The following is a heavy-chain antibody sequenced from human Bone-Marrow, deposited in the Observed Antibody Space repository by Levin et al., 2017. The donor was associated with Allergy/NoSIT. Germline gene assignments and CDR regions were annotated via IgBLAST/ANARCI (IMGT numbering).Heavy chain of an antibody. D-gene: IGHD3-10*01. CDR1: GFSLSSNGVG. Sequence: SGPTLVKPTQTLTLTCTFSGFSLSSNGVGVGWIRQAPGKALEWLALIYWDDDKRYSPSLKSRLNITQYTSKNQVVLTMTNMAPVDTGTYYCAHHKFWFGEFPFDFWGRGSLVTVSS. J-gene: IGHJ4*02. CDR2: IYWDDDK. V-gene: IGHV2-5*02. CDR3: AHHKFWFGEFPFDF.